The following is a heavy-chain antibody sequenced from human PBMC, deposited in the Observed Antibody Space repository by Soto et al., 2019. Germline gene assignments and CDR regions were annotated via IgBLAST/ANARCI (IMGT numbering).Heavy chain of an antibody. Sequence: PGGSLRLSCTGSGFTFDDYAMHWVRQGPGKGLEWVSGISWNSGSIGYADSVKGRFTISRDNTKNSLYMQMNSLRAEDTALYYCAKGSGDFGSGPFYQTFGYWGMAALVTVSS. J-gene: IGHJ4*02. CDR3: AKGSGDFGSGPFYQTFGY. CDR2: ISWNSGSI. V-gene: IGHV3-9*01. CDR1: GFTFDDYA. D-gene: IGHD3-10*01.